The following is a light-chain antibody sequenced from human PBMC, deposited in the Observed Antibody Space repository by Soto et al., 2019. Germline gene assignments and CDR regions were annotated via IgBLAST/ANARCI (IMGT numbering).Light chain of an antibody. CDR2: GTS. CDR1: QNVRDSY. Sequence: EIVLTQSPGTLSLSPGERATLSCRASQNVRDSYLACYQQKPGQAPSLLLYGTSTRATGVPDRFSGSGSGTDFALTISRVEPEDFALYFCQQYGSSPGTFGQRTKVDIK. J-gene: IGKJ1*01. V-gene: IGKV3-20*01. CDR3: QQYGSSPGT.